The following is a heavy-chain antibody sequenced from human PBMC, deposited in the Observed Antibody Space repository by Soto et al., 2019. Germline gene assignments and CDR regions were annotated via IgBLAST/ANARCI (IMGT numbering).Heavy chain of an antibody. D-gene: IGHD4-17*01. V-gene: IGHV1-18*01. CDR1: GYTFTSYG. Sequence: QVQLVQSGAEVKKPGASVKVSCKASGYTFTSYGISWVRQAPGQGLEWMGWISAYNGNTNYAQKLQGRVTMITDTSTTTAHMELRSLRSDDTAVYYCARLDGDTYYGMDVWGQGTTVTVSS. J-gene: IGHJ6*02. CDR2: ISAYNGNT. CDR3: ARLDGDTYYGMDV.